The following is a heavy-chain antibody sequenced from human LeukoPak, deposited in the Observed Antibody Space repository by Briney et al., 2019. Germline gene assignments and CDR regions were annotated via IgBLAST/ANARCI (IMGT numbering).Heavy chain of an antibody. J-gene: IGHJ4*02. D-gene: IGHD1-26*01. CDR3: AKTRYSGSYFGFDY. V-gene: IGHV3-30*18. CDR1: GFTFSSYS. CDR2: ISYDGSNK. Sequence: GGSLRLSCAASGFTFSSYSMHWVRQAPGKGLEWVAVISYDGSNKYYADSVKGRFTISRDNSKNTLYLQMNSLRAEDAAVYYCAKTRYSGSYFGFDYWGQGTLVTVSS.